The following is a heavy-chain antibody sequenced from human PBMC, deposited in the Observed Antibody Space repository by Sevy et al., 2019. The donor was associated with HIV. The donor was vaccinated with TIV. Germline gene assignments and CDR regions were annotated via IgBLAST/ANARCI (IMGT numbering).Heavy chain of an antibody. CDR3: AKDAFYGDYVNYYYYYMDV. V-gene: IGHV3-23*01. D-gene: IGHD4-17*01. CDR2: ISGSGGST. Sequence: GGSLRLSCAASGFTFSSYAMSWVRQAPGKGLEWVSAISGSGGSTYYADSVKGRFTISRDNSKNTLYLQMNSLRDEDTAVYYCAKDAFYGDYVNYYYYYMDVWGKGTTVTVS. CDR1: GFTFSSYA. J-gene: IGHJ6*03.